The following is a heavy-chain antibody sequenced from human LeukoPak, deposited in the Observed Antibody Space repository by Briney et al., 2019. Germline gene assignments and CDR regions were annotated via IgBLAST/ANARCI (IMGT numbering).Heavy chain of an antibody. CDR1: GYTFTSYD. V-gene: IGHV1-8*03. CDR3: ARASRITMVRGVIYWFDP. Sequence: VASVKVSCKASGYTFTSYDINWVRQATGQGLEWMGSMNPNSGNTGYAQKFQGRVTITRNTSISTAYMELSSLRSEDTAVYYCARASRITMVRGVIYWFDPWGQGTLVTVSS. CDR2: MNPNSGNT. D-gene: IGHD3-10*01. J-gene: IGHJ5*02.